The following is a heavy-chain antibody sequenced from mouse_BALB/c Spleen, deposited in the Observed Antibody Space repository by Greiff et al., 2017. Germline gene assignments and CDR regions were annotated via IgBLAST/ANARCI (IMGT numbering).Heavy chain of an antibody. J-gene: IGHJ2*01. D-gene: IGHD1-1*01. CDR3: TRWIPFYYGSSYGGYYFDY. CDR1: GYTFTSYW. Sequence: LQQPGSELVRPGASVKLSCKASGYTFTSYWMHWVKQRHGQGLEWIGNIYPGSGSTNYDEKFKSKGTLTVDTSSSTAYMHLSSLTSEDSAVYYCTRWIPFYYGSSYGGYYFDYWGQGTTLTVSS. CDR2: IYPGSGST. V-gene: IGHV1S22*01.